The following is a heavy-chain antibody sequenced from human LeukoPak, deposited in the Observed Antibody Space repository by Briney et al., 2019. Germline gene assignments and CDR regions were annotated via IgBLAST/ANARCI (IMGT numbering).Heavy chain of an antibody. CDR1: GYTFTGYY. Sequence: GASVKVSCKASGYTFTGYYMHWVRQAPGQGLEWMGRINPNSGGTNYAQKFQDRVTISVDTSKNQFSLKLSSVTAADTAVYYCARGRLYDFWSGYSNIANWFDPWGQGTLVTVSS. V-gene: IGHV1-2*06. D-gene: IGHD3-3*01. CDR3: ARGRLYDFWSGYSNIANWFDP. CDR2: INPNSGGT. J-gene: IGHJ5*02.